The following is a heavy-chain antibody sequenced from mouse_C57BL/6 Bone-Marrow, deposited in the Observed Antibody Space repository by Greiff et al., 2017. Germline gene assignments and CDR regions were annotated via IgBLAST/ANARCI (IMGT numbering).Heavy chain of an antibody. V-gene: IGHV14-4*01. J-gene: IGHJ1*03. CDR3: FYYSNYHWYFDV. CDR1: GFNIKDDY. D-gene: IGHD2-5*01. CDR2: IDPENGDT. Sequence: DVKLQESGAELVRPGASVKLSCTASGFNIKDDYMHWVKQRPEQGLEWIGWIDPENGDTEYASKFQGKATITADTSSNTAYLQLSSLTSEDTAVYYCFYYSNYHWYFDVWGTGTTVTVSS.